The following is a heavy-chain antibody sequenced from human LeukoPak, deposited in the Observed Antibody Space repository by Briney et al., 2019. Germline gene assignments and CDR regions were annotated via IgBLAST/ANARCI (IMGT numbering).Heavy chain of an antibody. V-gene: IGHV4-31*03. CDR1: GGSISSGGYY. CDR3: ARDRKYYFDY. J-gene: IGHJ4*02. Sequence: SETLSLTRTVSGGSISSGGYYWSWIRQHPGKGLEWIGYIYYSGSTYYNPSLKSRVTISVDTSKNQFSLKLSSVTAADTAVYYCARDRKYYFDYWGQGTLVTVSS. D-gene: IGHD1-14*01. CDR2: IYYSGST.